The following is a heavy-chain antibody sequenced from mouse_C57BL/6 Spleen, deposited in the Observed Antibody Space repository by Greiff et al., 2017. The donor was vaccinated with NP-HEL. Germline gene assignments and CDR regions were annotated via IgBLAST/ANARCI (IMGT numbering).Heavy chain of an antibody. V-gene: IGHV5-12*01. J-gene: IGHJ3*01. CDR2: ISNGGGST. CDR3: ARPDGNYEAWFAY. CDR1: GFTFSDYY. Sequence: DVKLVESGGGLVQPGGSLKLSCAASGFTFSDYYMYWVRQTPEKRLEWVAYISNGGGSTYYPDTVKGRFTISRDNAKNTLYLQMSRLKSEDTAMYYCARPDGNYEAWFAYWGQGTLVTVSA. D-gene: IGHD2-1*01.